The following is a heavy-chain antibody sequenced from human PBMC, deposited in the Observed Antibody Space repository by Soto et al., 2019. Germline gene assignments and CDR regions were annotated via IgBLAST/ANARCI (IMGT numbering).Heavy chain of an antibody. D-gene: IGHD3-10*01. V-gene: IGHV3-30*18. CDR1: GFTFSSYG. CDR2: ISYTGSYD. CDR3: AKDPGGETSGSYPLH. Sequence: QVHLVESGGGVVHPGRSLRLSCAASGFTFSSYGMHWVRQAPGKGLEWLAVISYTGSYDHYTDSVKGRFTISRDNSKNTVYLQMSSLRGDDTAVYYCAKDPGGETSGSYPLHWGQGTLVTVSS. J-gene: IGHJ4*02.